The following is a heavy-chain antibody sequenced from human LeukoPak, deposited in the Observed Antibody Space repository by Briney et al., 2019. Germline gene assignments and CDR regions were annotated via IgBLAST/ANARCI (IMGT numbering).Heavy chain of an antibody. V-gene: IGHV3-30*18. J-gene: IGHJ4*02. CDR2: ISYDGSNK. CDR1: GFTFSSYG. D-gene: IGHD6-19*01. CDR3: AKWSGAVAGTDYFDY. Sequence: GSLRLSCAASGFTFSSYGMHWVRQAPGKGLEWVAVISYDGSNKYYADSVKGRFTISRDNSKNTLYLQMNSLRAEDTAVYYCAKWSGAVAGTDYFDYWGQGTLVTVSS.